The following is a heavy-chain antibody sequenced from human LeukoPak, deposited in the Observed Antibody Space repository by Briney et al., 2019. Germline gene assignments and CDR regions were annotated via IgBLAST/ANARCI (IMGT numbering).Heavy chain of an antibody. D-gene: IGHD2-2*01. CDR3: AGGVGGVRFVVVPAARVRSWFDP. V-gene: IGHV4-34*01. CDR2: INHSGST. Sequence: PSETLSLTCTVSGGSISGYYWSWIRQPPGKGLEWIGEINHSGSTNYNPSLKSRVTISVDTSKNQFSLKLSSVTAADTAVYYCAGGVGGVRFVVVPAARVRSWFDPWGQGTLVTVSS. J-gene: IGHJ5*02. CDR1: GGSISGYY.